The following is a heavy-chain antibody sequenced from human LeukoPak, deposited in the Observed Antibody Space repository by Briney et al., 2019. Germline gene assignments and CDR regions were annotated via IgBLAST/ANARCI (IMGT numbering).Heavy chain of an antibody. J-gene: IGHJ6*03. CDR2: ISSSSSYI. D-gene: IGHD2-15*01. V-gene: IGHV3-21*01. Sequence: PGGSLRLSCAASGFTFSSYSMNWVRQAPGKGLEWVSSISSSSSYIYYADSVKGRFTISRDNAKNSLYLQMNSLRAEDTAVYYCARGIGGSWYYYYYMDVWGKGTTVTVSS. CDR1: GFTFSSYS. CDR3: ARGIGGSWYYYYYMDV.